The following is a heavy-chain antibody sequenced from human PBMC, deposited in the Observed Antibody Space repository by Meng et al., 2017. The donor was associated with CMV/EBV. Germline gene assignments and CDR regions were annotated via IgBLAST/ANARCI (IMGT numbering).Heavy chain of an antibody. CDR3: ARDISTSFGVVARVDY. Sequence: LGRDESGPGLVQPSATRALTCPVCCGASGSSSYYWGWIRQPPGKGLEWIGSIYYSGSTYYNPSLKSRVTISVDTSKNQFSLKLSSVTAADTAVYYCARDISTSFGVVARVDYWGQGTLVTVSS. CDR2: IYYSGST. V-gene: IGHV4-39*07. CDR1: CGASGSSSYY. D-gene: IGHD3-3*01. J-gene: IGHJ4*02.